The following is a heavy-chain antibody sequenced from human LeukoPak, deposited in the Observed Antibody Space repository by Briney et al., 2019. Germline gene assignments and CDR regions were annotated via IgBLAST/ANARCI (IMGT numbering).Heavy chain of an antibody. CDR3: ARTPPSSGWYGDYYYYYYMDV. CDR1: GGTFSSYA. D-gene: IGHD6-19*01. J-gene: IGHJ6*03. Sequence: SVKVSCKASGGTFSSYAISWVRQAPGQGLEWMGGIIPIFGTANHAQKFQGRVTITADESTSTAYMELSSLRSEDTAVYYCARTPPSSGWYGDYYYYYYMDVWGKGTTVTISS. CDR2: IIPIFGTA. V-gene: IGHV1-69*13.